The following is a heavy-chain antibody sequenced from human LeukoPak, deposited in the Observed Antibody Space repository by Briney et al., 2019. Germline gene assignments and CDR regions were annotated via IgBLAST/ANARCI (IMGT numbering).Heavy chain of an antibody. D-gene: IGHD6-6*01. J-gene: IGHJ6*03. CDR2: SYYFGST. CDR1: GGSVSSGSYY. CDR3: ARDRHYYYMDV. Sequence: SETLSLTCTVSGGSVSSGSYYWSWIRQPPGKGLEWIGYSYYFGSTNYNPSLTSRVTISVDTSKNQFSLKLTSVTAADTAVYYCARDRHYYYMDVWGKGTTVTVSS. V-gene: IGHV4-61*01.